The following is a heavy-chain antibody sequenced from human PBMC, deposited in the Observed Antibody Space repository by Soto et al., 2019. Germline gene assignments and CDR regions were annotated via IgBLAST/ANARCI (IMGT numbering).Heavy chain of an antibody. V-gene: IGHV3-21*01. D-gene: IGHD3-10*02. Sequence: PGGSLRLSCAASGFTFSSYSMNWVRQGPEKGLEWVSSISSSSSCIYYADSVKGRFTISRDNAKNPLYLQMNSLRAEDTAEYYAERLFGEFRNGMDLWGQGTTVTVSS. CDR2: ISSSSSCI. CDR3: ERLFGEFRNGMDL. J-gene: IGHJ6*02. CDR1: GFTFSSYS.